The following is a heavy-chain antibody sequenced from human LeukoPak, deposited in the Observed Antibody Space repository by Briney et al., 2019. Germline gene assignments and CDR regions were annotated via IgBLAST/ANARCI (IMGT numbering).Heavy chain of an antibody. CDR1: GYTLTELS. J-gene: IGHJ4*02. CDR2: FDPEDAET. D-gene: IGHD3-10*02. V-gene: IGHV1-24*01. Sequence: ASVKVSCKVPGYTLTELSIHWVRQAPGKGLEWMGYFDPEDAETIYAQKFQGRVTMTEDTSTDTAYMDLSSLRSEDTAVYYCATAVFGATFDYWGQGTLVTVSS. CDR3: ATAVFGATFDY.